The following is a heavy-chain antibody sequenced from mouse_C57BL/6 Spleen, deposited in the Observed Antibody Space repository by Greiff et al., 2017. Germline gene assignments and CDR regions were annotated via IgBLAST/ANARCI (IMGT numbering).Heavy chain of an antibody. J-gene: IGHJ2*01. CDR1: GYSFTDYN. V-gene: IGHV1-39*01. Sequence: EVQLQQSGPELVKPGASVKISCKASGYSFTDYNMNWVKQSNGKSLEWIGVINPNYGTTSYNQKFKGKATLTVDQSSSTAYMQLNSLTSEDSAVSICARAHSSNYEDYFDYWDQGTTPTLTS. D-gene: IGHD2-5*01. CDR3: ARAHSSNYEDYFDY. CDR2: INPNYGTT.